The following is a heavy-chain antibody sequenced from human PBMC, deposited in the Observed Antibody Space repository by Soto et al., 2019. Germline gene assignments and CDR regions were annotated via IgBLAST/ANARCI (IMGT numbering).Heavy chain of an antibody. J-gene: IGHJ3*02. D-gene: IGHD5-18*01. CDR1: GFTVSSNY. CDR3: ARDREYSSGDAFDI. CDR2: IYSGGST. Sequence: EVQLVESGGGLVQPGGSLRLSCAASGFTVSSNYMSWVRQAPGQGLEWVSVIYSGGSTYYADSVKGRFTISRDKSKNTLYLQMNSLRAEDTAVYYCARDREYSSGDAFDIWGQGTMVTVSS. V-gene: IGHV3-66*01.